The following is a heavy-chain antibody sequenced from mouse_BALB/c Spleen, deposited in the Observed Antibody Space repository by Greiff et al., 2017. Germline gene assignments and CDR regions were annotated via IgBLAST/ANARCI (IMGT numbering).Heavy chain of an antibody. J-gene: IGHJ4*01. CDR3: ARDGMITTGYAMDY. V-gene: IGHV5-9*04. D-gene: IGHD2-4*01. Sequence: SVKGRFTISRDNAKNTLYLEMSSLRSEDTAMYYCARDGMITTGYAMDYWGQGTSVTVSS.